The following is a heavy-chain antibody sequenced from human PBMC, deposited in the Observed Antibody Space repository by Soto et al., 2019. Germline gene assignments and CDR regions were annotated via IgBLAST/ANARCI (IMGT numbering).Heavy chain of an antibody. CDR1: GGSISSGDYY. J-gene: IGHJ6*02. V-gene: IGHV4-30-4*01. CDR2: IYYSGST. CDR3: ARDRGNYYDSSGYYLGYYYYGMDV. Sequence: SETLSLTYTVSGGSISSGDYYWSWIRQPPGKGLEWIGYIYYSGSTYYNPSLKSRVTISVDTSKNQFSLKLSSVTAAATAVYYCARDRGNYYDSSGYYLGYYYYGMDVWGQGTTVTVSS. D-gene: IGHD3-22*01.